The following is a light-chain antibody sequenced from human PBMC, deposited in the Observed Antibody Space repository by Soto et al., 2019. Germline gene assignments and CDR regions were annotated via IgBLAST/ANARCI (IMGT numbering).Light chain of an antibody. CDR2: GAS. CDR3: QQASSFPLT. J-gene: IGKJ4*01. Sequence: IQMTQSPSSVSASVGDSVTITCRASQVISSWLAWYQVKPGQAPKLLIYGASNRESGVPSRFSASESGTLFTLTINSLQPEDFATYYCQQASSFPLTFGGGTTVEI. CDR1: QVISSW. V-gene: IGKV1-12*01.